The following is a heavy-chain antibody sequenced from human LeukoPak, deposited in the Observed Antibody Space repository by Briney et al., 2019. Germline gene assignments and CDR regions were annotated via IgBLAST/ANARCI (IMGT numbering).Heavy chain of an antibody. V-gene: IGHV1-69*04. D-gene: IGHD3-22*01. CDR3: ARPHASSGYFSYYYYGMDV. J-gene: IGHJ6*02. CDR2: IIPIPGIA. Sequence: SVKVSCKASGGTFSSYAISWVRQAPGQGLEWMGRIIPIPGIANYAQKFQGRVTITADKSTSTAYMELSSLRSEDTAVYYCARPHASSGYFSYYYYGMDVWGQGTTVTVSS. CDR1: GGTFSSYA.